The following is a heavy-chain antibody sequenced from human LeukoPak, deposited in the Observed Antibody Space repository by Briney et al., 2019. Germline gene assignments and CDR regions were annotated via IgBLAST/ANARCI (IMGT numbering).Heavy chain of an antibody. V-gene: IGHV4-34*01. CDR1: GGSFSGYY. CDR3: ASFTITKIPRGWFDP. J-gene: IGHJ5*02. CDR2: INHSGST. Sequence: ASETLSLTCAVYGGSFSGYYWSWIRQPPGKGLEWIGEINHSGSTNYNPSLKRRVTISVDTSKNQFSLKLSSVTAADTAVYYCASFTITKIPRGWFDPWGQGTLVTVSS. D-gene: IGHD3-9*01.